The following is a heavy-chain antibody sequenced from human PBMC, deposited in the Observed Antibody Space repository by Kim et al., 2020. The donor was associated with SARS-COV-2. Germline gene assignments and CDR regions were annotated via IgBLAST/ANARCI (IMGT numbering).Heavy chain of an antibody. CDR3: AKDLGGDYGDYDWGY. J-gene: IGHJ4*02. V-gene: IGHV3-23*01. Sequence: DSVKGRFTISRDNSKNTLYLQMNSLRAEDTAVYYCAKDLGGDYGDYDWGYWGQGTLVTVSS. D-gene: IGHD4-17*01.